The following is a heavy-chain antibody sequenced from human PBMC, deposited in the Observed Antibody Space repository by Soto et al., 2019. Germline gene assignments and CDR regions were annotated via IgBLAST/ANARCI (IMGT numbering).Heavy chain of an antibody. D-gene: IGHD5-18*01. CDR2: ISAYNGNT. CDR1: GYTFTSYG. Sequence: ASVKVSCKASGYTFTSYGISWVRQAPGQGLEWMGWISAYNGNTNYAQKLQGRVTMTTDTSTSTAYMELRSLRSDDTAVYYCARDSGPTAMPRDYYYYYGMDVWGQGTTVTVSS. CDR3: ARDSGPTAMPRDYYYYYGMDV. J-gene: IGHJ6*02. V-gene: IGHV1-18*01.